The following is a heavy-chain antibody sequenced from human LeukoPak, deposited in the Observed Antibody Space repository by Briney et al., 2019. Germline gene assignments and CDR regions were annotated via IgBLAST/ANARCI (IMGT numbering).Heavy chain of an antibody. CDR1: GFTFSSYG. D-gene: IGHD2-8*02. CDR2: ISYDGTNK. Sequence: GRSLRLSCAASGFTFSSYGMHWVRQAPGKGLEWVAVISYDGTNKYYADSVKGRFTISRDNSKNTLYLQMNSLRAEDTAVYYCAKVGRVYWLGLVQDWGQGTLVTVSS. V-gene: IGHV3-30*18. J-gene: IGHJ4*02. CDR3: AKVGRVYWLGLVQD.